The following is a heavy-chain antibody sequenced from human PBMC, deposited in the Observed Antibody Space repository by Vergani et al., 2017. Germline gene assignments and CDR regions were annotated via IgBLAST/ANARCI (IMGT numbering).Heavy chain of an antibody. J-gene: IGHJ6*02. CDR1: GFTFSSYS. D-gene: IGHD3-10*01. Sequence: EVQLVESGGGLVKPGGSLRLSCAASGFTFSSYSMNWVRQAPGKGLEWVSSISSSSSHIYYADSVKGRFTISRANAKNSLYLHMNSLRAEDTAVYYCARAHVGVRGVIGVGMDVWGQGTTVTVSS. V-gene: IGHV3-21*01. CDR2: ISSSSSHI. CDR3: ARAHVGVRGVIGVGMDV.